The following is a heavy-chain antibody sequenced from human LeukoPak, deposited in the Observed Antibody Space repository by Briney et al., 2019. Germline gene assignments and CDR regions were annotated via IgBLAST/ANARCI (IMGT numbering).Heavy chain of an antibody. D-gene: IGHD5-12*01. CDR3: ARRGYSGYDFYY. J-gene: IGHJ4*02. CDR2: IYYSGST. V-gene: IGHV4-59*08. CDR1: GGSISSYY. Sequence: PSETLSLTCTVSGGSISSYYWSWIRQPPGKGLEGIGYIYYSGSTNYNPSLKSRVTISVDTSKNQFSLKLSSVTAADTAVYYCARRGYSGYDFYYWGQGTLVTVSS.